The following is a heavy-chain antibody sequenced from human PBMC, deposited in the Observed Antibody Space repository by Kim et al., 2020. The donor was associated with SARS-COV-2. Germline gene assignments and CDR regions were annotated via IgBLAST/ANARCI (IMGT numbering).Heavy chain of an antibody. CDR2: IWYDGSNK. J-gene: IGHJ3*02. D-gene: IGHD2-2*01. CDR3: ASGLERYCSSTSCYAIDAFDI. CDR1: GFTFSSYG. Sequence: GGSLRLSCAASGFTFSSYGMHWVRQAPGKGLEWVAVIWYDGSNKYYADSVKGRFTISRDNSKNTLYLQMNSLRAEDTAVYYCASGLERYCSSTSCYAIDAFDIWGQGTMVTVSS. V-gene: IGHV3-33*01.